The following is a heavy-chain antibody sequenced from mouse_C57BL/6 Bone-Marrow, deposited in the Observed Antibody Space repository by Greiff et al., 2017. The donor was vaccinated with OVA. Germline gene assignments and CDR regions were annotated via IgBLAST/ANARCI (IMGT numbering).Heavy chain of an antibody. V-gene: IGHV14-3*01. CDR3: ASLYIFYYYGSPWFAY. Sequence: EVQLQQSVAELVRPGASVKLSCTASGFTIKNTYMHWVKQRPEQGLEWIGRIDPANGNTKYAPKFQGKATFTADTYSNTAYLQLSSLTSEATAIYDCASLYIFYYYGSPWFAYWVRGTLVTVSA. D-gene: IGHD1-1*01. CDR1: GFTIKNTY. CDR2: IDPANGNT. J-gene: IGHJ3*01.